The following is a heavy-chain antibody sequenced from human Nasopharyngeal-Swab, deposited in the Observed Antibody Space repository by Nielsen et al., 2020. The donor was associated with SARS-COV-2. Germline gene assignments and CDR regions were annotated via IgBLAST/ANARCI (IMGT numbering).Heavy chain of an antibody. J-gene: IGHJ6*02. CDR2: ISAYNGNT. V-gene: IGHV1-18*01. Sequence: WVRQAPGQGLEWMGWISAYNGNTNYAQKLQGRVTMTTDTSTSTAYMELRSLRSDDTAVYYCARVVVIHSAMDVWGQGTTVTVSS. D-gene: IGHD2-21*01. CDR3: ARVVVIHSAMDV.